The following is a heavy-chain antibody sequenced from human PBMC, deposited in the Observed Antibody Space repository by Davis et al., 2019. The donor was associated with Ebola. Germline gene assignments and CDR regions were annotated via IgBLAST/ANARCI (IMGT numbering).Heavy chain of an antibody. J-gene: IGHJ4*02. V-gene: IGHV3-30*04. CDR1: EFTLRSYA. CDR3: ATTPQYSSGQNKPFDY. D-gene: IGHD6-19*01. CDR2: MSYDGSNE. Sequence: GESLKISCAASEFTLRSYAMHWVRQAPGKGLEWVAVMSYDGSNEYYADSVRGRFTISRDNSKNTLYLQMNSLRAEDTAVYYCATTPQYSSGQNKPFDYWGQGTLVTVSS.